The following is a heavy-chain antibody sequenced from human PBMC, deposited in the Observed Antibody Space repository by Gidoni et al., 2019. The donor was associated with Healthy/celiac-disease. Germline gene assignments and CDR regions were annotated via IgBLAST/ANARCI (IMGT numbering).Heavy chain of an antibody. CDR3: ARDQQLWLRPYYYGMDV. Sequence: QVQLVESGGGVVQPGRSLRLSCAAAGFTFSSYAMHWVRQAPGKGLEWVAVISYDGSNKYYADSVKGRFTISRDNSKNTLYLQMNSLRAEDTAVYYCARDQQLWLRPYYYGMDVWGQGTTVTVSS. V-gene: IGHV3-30-3*01. D-gene: IGHD5-18*01. CDR2: ISYDGSNK. J-gene: IGHJ6*02. CDR1: GFTFSSYA.